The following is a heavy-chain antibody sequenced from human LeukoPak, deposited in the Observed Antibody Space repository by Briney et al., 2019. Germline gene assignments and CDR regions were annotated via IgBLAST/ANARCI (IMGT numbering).Heavy chain of an antibody. Sequence: GESLKISCKGSGYNFASHWIGWVRQMPGKGLEWMGIIYPGDSNTRYSPSFQGQVTISADKSISTAYLQWSSLKASDTALYYCARERDSPPYFDYWGQGTLVTVSS. CDR2: IYPGDSNT. CDR3: ARERDSPPYFDY. V-gene: IGHV5-51*01. J-gene: IGHJ4*02. CDR1: GYNFASHW. D-gene: IGHD2-21*02.